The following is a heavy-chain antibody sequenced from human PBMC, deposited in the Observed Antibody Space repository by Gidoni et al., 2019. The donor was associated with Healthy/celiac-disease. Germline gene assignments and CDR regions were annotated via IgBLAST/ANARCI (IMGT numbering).Heavy chain of an antibody. J-gene: IGHJ6*02. CDR3: ARGPLRQYYYYYGMDV. Sequence: QVQLQQWGAGLLKPSETLSLTCAVYGGSFSGYYWSWIRQPPGKGLEWIGEINHSGSTNYNPSLKSRVTISVDTSKNQFSLKLSSVTAADTAVYYCARGPLRQYYYYYGMDVWGQGTTVTVSS. CDR1: GGSFSGYY. V-gene: IGHV4-34*01. D-gene: IGHD4-17*01. CDR2: INHSGST.